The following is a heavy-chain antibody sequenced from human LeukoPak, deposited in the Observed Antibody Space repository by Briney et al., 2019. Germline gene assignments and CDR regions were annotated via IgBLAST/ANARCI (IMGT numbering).Heavy chain of an antibody. Sequence: RASVKVSCKASGYTFTSYAMHWVRQAPGQRLEWMGWINAGNGNTKYSQEFQGRVTITRDTSASTAYMELSSLRSEDMAVYYCARAEHLRYCSGGSCYQYNWFDPWGQGTLVTVSS. CDR3: ARAEHLRYCSGGSCYQYNWFDP. CDR1: GYTFTSYA. D-gene: IGHD2-15*01. V-gene: IGHV1-3*03. CDR2: INAGNGNT. J-gene: IGHJ5*02.